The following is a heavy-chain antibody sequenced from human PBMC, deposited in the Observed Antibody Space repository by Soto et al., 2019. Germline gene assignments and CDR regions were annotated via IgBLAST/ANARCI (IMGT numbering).Heavy chain of an antibody. V-gene: IGHV4-38-2*01. Sequence: PSETLSLTCAVSGYSISSGYYWGWIRQSPGKGLEWIGRINHSGSTYYNPSLKSRITISEDTSKNHFSLKLSSVTAADTAVYYCARAGGGGTYGVDVWGQGTTVTVSS. CDR3: ARAGGGGTYGVDV. J-gene: IGHJ6*02. D-gene: IGHD3-10*01. CDR1: GYSISSGYY. CDR2: INHSGST.